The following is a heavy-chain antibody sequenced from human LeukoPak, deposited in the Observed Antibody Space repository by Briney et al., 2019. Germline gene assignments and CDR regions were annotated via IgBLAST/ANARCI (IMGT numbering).Heavy chain of an antibody. J-gene: IGHJ6*03. Sequence: GASVKVSCKASGYTFISYDTVWLRQATGQGLEWMGYMNPKSGNTDYVQNFQGRVTMTRDTSITTAYMELSGLRSEDTAVYYCARKIASTRLGVRYYYMDVWGEGTTVTISS. CDR3: ARKIASTRLGVRYYYMDV. CDR1: GYTFISYD. D-gene: IGHD2-2*01. CDR2: MNPKSGNT. V-gene: IGHV1-8*01.